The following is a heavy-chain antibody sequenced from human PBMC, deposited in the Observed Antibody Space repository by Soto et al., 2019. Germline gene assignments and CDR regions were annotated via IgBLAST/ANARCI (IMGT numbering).Heavy chain of an antibody. CDR3: AVHYYDSSGYYYYYYGMDV. Sequence: LXLTCAISGDSGSINSSAWNWIRQSPSRGLEWLGRTYYRSKWYNDYAVSVKSRITINPDTSKNQFSLQLNSVTPEDTAVYYCAVHYYDSSGYYYYYYGMDVWGQGTTVTVSS. CDR1: GDSGSINSSA. CDR2: TYYRSKWYN. J-gene: IGHJ6*02. D-gene: IGHD3-22*01. V-gene: IGHV6-1*01.